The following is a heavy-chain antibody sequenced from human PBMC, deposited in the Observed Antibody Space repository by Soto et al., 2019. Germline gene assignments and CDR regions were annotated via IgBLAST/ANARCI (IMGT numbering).Heavy chain of an antibody. CDR3: VKPEGGVYHTSGYHYYYAMDV. J-gene: IGHJ6*02. CDR1: GFSFSSYG. Sequence: PGGSLRLSCAASGFSFSSYGMNWVRQAPGKGLEWVAVISFDGSNRYYAESVKDRFTISRDNSKNTIYLQMNSLRPEDTSVYYCVKPEGGVYHTSGYHYYYAMDVWGQGTKVTVSS. D-gene: IGHD6-19*01. CDR2: ISFDGSNR. V-gene: IGHV3-30*18.